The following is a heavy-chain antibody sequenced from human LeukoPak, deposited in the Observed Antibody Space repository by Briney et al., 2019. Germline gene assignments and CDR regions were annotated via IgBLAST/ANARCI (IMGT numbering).Heavy chain of an antibody. CDR2: ISSSSSTI. J-gene: IGHJ6*04. Sequence: GGSLRLSCAASGVTFSSYSTNWVREAPGEGRERGSYISSSSSTIYYADSAKGRFTISRDNAKNSQYLQMNSLRAEDTAVYYCAELGITMSGGVWGKGTTVTISS. CDR3: AELGITMSGGV. CDR1: GVTFSSYS. V-gene: IGHV3-48*01. D-gene: IGHD3-10*02.